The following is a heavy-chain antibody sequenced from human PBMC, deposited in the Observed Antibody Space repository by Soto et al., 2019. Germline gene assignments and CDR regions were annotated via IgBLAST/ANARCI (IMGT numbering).Heavy chain of an antibody. CDR1: GFTFSGYG. CDR3: AKCMGSPSCSNFDY. CDR2: ISGSGAST. D-gene: IGHD2-2*01. J-gene: IGHJ4*02. V-gene: IGHV3-23*01. Sequence: GGSLRLSCAASGFTFSGYGMSWVRQAPGKGLEWVSVISGSGASTYYADSVKGRFTISRDNFKNTLYVQMHSLRAEDTAVYYCAKCMGSPSCSNFDYWGQGILVTVSS.